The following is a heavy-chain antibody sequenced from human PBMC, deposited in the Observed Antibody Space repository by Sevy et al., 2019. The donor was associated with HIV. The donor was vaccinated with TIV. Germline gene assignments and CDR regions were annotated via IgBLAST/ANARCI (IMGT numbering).Heavy chain of an antibody. CDR1: EYTLNQLA. D-gene: IGHD3-22*01. CDR2: FDPEDGNT. V-gene: IGHV1-24*01. J-gene: IGHJ5*02. CDR3: ATTKDYYEDSGSPXDX. Sequence: ASVKVSCKVSEYTLNQLAMHWVRQPPGKGLEWMGSFDPEDGNTFYAQKVQGRLTLTEDTSTDTAFMELNSLKSEDTAIYYCATTKDYYEDSGSPXDXWGQGTLVTVSS.